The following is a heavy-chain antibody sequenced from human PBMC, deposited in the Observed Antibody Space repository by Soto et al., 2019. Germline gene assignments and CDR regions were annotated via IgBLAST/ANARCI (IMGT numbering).Heavy chain of an antibody. V-gene: IGHV1-18*01. Sequence: QVQLVQSGAEVKKPGASVKVSCKASGYTLSSYFISWVRQAPGQGRDWMGWISAYNGNTNYARNLQGRVTMTTDASTSTAYMELRRLRPDDTAVYYCARDLPPVDYWGQGTLVTVSS. CDR1: GYTLSSYF. CDR3: ARDLPPVDY. CDR2: ISAYNGNT. J-gene: IGHJ4*02.